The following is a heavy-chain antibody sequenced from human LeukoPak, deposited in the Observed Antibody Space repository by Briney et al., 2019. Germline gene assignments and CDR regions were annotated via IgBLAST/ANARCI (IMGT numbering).Heavy chain of an antibody. CDR1: GFTFSSYA. Sequence: GGSLRLSCAASGFTFSSYAMSWVRQAPGKGLEWVSTISGSGDNTYYVDSVKGRFAISGDNSKNTLYLQMNSLRAEDTAVYYCAKCQRSGGSCYFDYWGQGTLVTVSS. D-gene: IGHD2-15*01. CDR3: AKCQRSGGSCYFDY. CDR2: ISGSGDNT. V-gene: IGHV3-23*01. J-gene: IGHJ4*02.